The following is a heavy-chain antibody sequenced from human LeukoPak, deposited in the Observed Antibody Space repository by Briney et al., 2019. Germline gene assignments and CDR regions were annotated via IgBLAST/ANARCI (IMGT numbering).Heavy chain of an antibody. V-gene: IGHV3-21*01. Sequence: GGSLRLSCAASGFTFSSYAMSWVRQAPGKGLEWVSSISSSSSYIYYADSVKGRFTISRDNAKNSLYLQMNSLRAEDTAVYYCARESLLVGYQPPFDYWGQGTLVTVS. CDR3: ARESLLVGYQPPFDY. CDR2: ISSSSSYI. CDR1: GFTFSSYA. D-gene: IGHD5-12*01. J-gene: IGHJ4*02.